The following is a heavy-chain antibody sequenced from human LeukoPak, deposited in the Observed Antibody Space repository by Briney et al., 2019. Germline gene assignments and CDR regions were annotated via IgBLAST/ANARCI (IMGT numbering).Heavy chain of an antibody. CDR3: ARGQGGYCSSTSCYNWFDP. J-gene: IGHJ5*02. Sequence: PSETLSLTCTVSGGSISGYYWSWIRQPPGKGLEWIGYIYYSGSTNYNPSLKSRVTISVDTSKNQFSLKLSSVTAADTAVYYCARGQGGYCSSTSCYNWFDPWGQGTLVTVSS. CDR2: IYYSGST. V-gene: IGHV4-59*01. CDR1: GGSISGYY. D-gene: IGHD2-2*01.